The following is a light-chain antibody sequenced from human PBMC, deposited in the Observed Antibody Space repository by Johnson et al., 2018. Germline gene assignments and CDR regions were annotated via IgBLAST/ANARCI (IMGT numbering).Light chain of an antibody. CDR1: SSNIGNNY. J-gene: IGLJ1*01. V-gene: IGLV1-51*02. Sequence: QSVLTQPPSVSAAPGQKVTISCSGSSSNIGNNYVSWYQQLPGTAPKLLIYENIKRPSGSPDRFSGSKSGTSATLAITEPPPGDEAAYYCGTWDSSLSAGNVFGTGTKVTVL. CDR2: ENI. CDR3: GTWDSSLSAGNV.